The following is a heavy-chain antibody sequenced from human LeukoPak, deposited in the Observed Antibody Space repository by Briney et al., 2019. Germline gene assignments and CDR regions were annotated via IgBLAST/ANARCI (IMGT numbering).Heavy chain of an antibody. CDR2: IIPIFGTA. CDR3: ASGGTAAGTEDY. D-gene: IGHD6-13*01. CDR1: GGTFSSYA. V-gene: IGHV1-69*05. Sequence: ASVKVSCKASGGTFSSYAISWVRQAPGQGLEWMGGIIPIFGTANYAQKFQGRVTITTDESTSTAYMELSSLRSEDTAVYYCASGGTAAGTEDYWGQGTLVTVSS. J-gene: IGHJ4*02.